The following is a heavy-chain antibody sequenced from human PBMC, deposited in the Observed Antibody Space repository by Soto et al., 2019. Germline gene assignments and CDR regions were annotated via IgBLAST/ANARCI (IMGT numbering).Heavy chain of an antibody. CDR3: ARDSLYSSSWFYGMDV. J-gene: IGHJ6*02. CDR2: INGGNGNT. CDR1: GYTFTTYA. Sequence: VASVKVSCKASGYTFTTYAMHWVRQAPGQRLEWMGWINGGNGNTKYSQNFQGRVTITRDTSASTAYIELSSLRSEDTAVYYCARDSLYSSSWFYGMDVWGQGTTVTVSS. D-gene: IGHD6-13*01. V-gene: IGHV1-3*01.